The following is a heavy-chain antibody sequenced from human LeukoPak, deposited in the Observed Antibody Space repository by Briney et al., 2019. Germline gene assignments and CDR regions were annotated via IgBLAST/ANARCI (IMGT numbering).Heavy chain of an antibody. CDR2: MNPNSGNT. Sequence: ASVKVSCKASGYTFTSYDINWVRQATGQGLEWMGWMNPNSGNTGYAQKFQGRVTMTRDTSTSTVYMELSSLRSDDTAVYYCARGMGRAVAAHWGQGTLVTVSS. CDR1: GYTFTSYD. CDR3: ARGMGRAVAAH. D-gene: IGHD6-19*01. V-gene: IGHV1-8*01. J-gene: IGHJ4*02.